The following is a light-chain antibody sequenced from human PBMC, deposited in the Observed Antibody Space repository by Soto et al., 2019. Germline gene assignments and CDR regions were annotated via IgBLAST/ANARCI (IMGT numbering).Light chain of an antibody. Sequence: QSVLTQPASVSGSPGQSITISCTGTSSDVGGYNYVSWYQQHPGKAPKLMIYDVSNRPSGVSNRFSGSKSGNTASLTISGLQAEDEADYYCCSYTDSSTARVVFGGGTKVTVL. CDR1: SSDVGGYNY. V-gene: IGLV2-14*01. CDR2: DVS. J-gene: IGLJ2*01. CDR3: CSYTDSSTARVV.